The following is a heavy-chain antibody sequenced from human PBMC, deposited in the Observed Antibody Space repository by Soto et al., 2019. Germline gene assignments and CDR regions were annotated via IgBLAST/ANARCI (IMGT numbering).Heavy chain of an antibody. J-gene: IGHJ3*02. CDR3: VREPRYCSGGSCSIMGDAFDI. V-gene: IGHV3-9*02. CDR1: GFTSDDYA. D-gene: IGHD2-15*01. CDR2: IYNEFT. Sequence: MQLVESGGGLVQPGRSLRLSCAASGFTSDDYAMHWVRQVPGKGLEWVSVIYNEFTDYADSVRGRFSISTDSSKNALYLQMNSLRAEDSAVYYCVREPRYCSGGSCSIMGDAFDIWGQGTMVTVSS.